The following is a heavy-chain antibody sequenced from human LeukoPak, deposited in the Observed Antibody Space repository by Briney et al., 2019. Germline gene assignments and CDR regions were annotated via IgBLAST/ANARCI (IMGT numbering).Heavy chain of an antibody. V-gene: IGHV3-74*01. CDR2: INSDGSST. D-gene: IGHD2-15*01. Sequence: GGSLRLSCAASGFTFSSYWMHWVRQAPGQGLVWVSLINSDGSSTSYADSVKGRFTISRDNAKNTLYLQMNSLRAEDTAVYYCARGLGYCSGGSCVHWFDPWGQGTLVTVSS. CDR3: ARGLGYCSGGSCVHWFDP. J-gene: IGHJ5*02. CDR1: GFTFSSYW.